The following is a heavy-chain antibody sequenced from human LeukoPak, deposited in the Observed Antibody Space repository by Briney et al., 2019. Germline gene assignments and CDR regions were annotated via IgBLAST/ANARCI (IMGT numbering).Heavy chain of an antibody. CDR1: GITFSTHA. Sequence: SGGSLRLSCAASGITFSTHAMSWVRQAPGKGLEWVPTIGGSGGSTYYADSVKGRFTISRDNSKNMVYLQMNSLRAEDTALYYCVGDPPNSGYAFQVWGHGTVVTVSS. V-gene: IGHV3-23*01. CDR3: VGDPPNSGYAFQV. D-gene: IGHD3-22*01. CDR2: IGGSGGST. J-gene: IGHJ3*01.